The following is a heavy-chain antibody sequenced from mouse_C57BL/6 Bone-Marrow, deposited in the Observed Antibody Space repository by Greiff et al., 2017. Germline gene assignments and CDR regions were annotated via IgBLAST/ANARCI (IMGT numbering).Heavy chain of an antibody. J-gene: IGHJ2*01. CDR3: ARLRFYYFDY. Sequence: ESGPGLVKPSQSLSLTCSVTGYSITSGYYWNWIRQFPGNKLEWMGYISYDGSNNYNPSLKNRISITRDTSKNQFFLKLNSVTTEDTATYYCARLRFYYFDYWGQGTTLTVSS. CDR2: ISYDGSN. V-gene: IGHV3-6*01. CDR1: GYSITSGYY.